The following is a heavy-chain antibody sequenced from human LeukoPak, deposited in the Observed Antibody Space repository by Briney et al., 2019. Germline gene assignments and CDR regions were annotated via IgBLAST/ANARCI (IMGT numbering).Heavy chain of an antibody. J-gene: IGHJ6*02. V-gene: IGHV1-18*01. Sequence: ASVKVSCKASGYTFTSYGISWVRQAPGQGLEWMGWISAYNGNTNYAQKLQGRVTMTTDTSASTAYMELRSLRSDDTAVYYCARVGEYRPFAAAHHYYGLDVWGQGTTVTVSS. CDR1: GYTFTSYG. CDR2: ISAYNGNT. CDR3: ARVGEYRPFAAAHHYYGLDV. D-gene: IGHD3-16*01.